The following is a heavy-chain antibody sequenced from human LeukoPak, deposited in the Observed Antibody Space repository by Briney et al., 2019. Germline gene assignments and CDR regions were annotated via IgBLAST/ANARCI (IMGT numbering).Heavy chain of an antibody. CDR1: GGSISSSSYY. D-gene: IGHD6-6*01. Sequence: SSETLSLTCTVSGGSISSSSYYWGWIRQPPGKGLEWIGSIYYSGSTNYNPSLKSRVTISVDTSKNQFSLKLSSVTAADTAVYYCARDSLSQLGYWGQGTLVTVSS. CDR3: ARDSLSQLGY. CDR2: IYYSGST. J-gene: IGHJ4*02. V-gene: IGHV4-39*07.